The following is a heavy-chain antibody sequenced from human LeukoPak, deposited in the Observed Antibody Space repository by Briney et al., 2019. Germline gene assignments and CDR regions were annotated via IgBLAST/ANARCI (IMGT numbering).Heavy chain of an antibody. CDR1: GFTLSSYW. V-gene: IGHV3-74*01. CDR3: ARDLVSSSGY. Sequence: GRSLRLSCAASGFTLSSYWMHWVSQAPGKGLVWVSRINTDGRTTTYADSVKGRFTISRDNAKNTLYLQMNSLRAEDTAVYYCARDLVSSSGYWGQGTLVTVSS. D-gene: IGHD6-6*01. J-gene: IGHJ4*02. CDR2: INTDGRTT.